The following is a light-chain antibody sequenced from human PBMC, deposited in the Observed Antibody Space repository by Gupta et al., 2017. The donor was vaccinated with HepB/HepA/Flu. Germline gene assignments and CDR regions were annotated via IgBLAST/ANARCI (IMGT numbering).Light chain of an antibody. Sequence: EIVMTQSPATLSVSPGERAILSCRASQSVSSNLAWVQQKPGQSPRLLIYGASTRATGIPARFSGSGSGTEFTLAINSLQSEDVAVYYCLHYNECPRTFGQGTKLEIK. CDR2: GAS. J-gene: IGKJ2*01. CDR1: QSVSSN. CDR3: LHYNECPRT. V-gene: IGKV3-15*01.